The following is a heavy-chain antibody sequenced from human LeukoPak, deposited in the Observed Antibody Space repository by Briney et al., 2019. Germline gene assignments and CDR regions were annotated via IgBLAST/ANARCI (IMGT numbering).Heavy chain of an antibody. Sequence: GESLRLSCIGSGVTFEDYYLSWIRQAPGKGLEWISYVSSTGGDKFYADPVKGRFTISRDNARNSLYMEMNDLIAEDTAFYYCARGENGSFDHWGQGTLVIVSS. V-gene: IGHV3-11*01. CDR3: ARGENGSFDH. CDR2: VSSTGGDK. J-gene: IGHJ4*02. CDR1: GVTFEDYY. D-gene: IGHD3-10*01.